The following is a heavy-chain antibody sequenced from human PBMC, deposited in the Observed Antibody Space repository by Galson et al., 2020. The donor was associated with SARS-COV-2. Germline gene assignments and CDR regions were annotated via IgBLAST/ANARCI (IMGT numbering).Heavy chain of an antibody. Sequence: SETLSLTCSVSGGSISSGAYYWSWIRPNTGRGLEWIGYIYNSGRNSSNPTLESRLTISVDTSKNQFALRLNSVTAAATAVYFCAVGIDGYHLGYWGQGTLVTVSS. CDR2: IYNSGRN. CDR1: GGSISSGAYY. D-gene: IGHD5-12*01. CDR3: AVGIDGYHLGY. V-gene: IGHV4-31*03. J-gene: IGHJ4*01.